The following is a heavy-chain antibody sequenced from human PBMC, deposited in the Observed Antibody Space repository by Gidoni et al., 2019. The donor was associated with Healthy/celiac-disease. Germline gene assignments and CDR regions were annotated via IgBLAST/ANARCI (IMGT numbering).Heavy chain of an antibody. D-gene: IGHD3-22*01. CDR2: ISSSSSTI. Sequence: EVQLVESGGGLVQPGGSLRLSCAASGFTFRSHSMTWVRQGPGKALEWVSYISSSSSTIYYADSVKGRFTISRDNAKNSLYLQMNSLRDEDTAVYYCARARIYDSSGYYSPFDYWGQGTLVTVSS. CDR1: GFTFRSHS. V-gene: IGHV3-48*02. CDR3: ARARIYDSSGYYSPFDY. J-gene: IGHJ4*02.